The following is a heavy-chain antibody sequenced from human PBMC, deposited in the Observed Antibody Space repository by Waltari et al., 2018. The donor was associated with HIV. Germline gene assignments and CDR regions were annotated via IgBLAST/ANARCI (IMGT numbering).Heavy chain of an antibody. D-gene: IGHD2-2*03. CDR2: IYHSGST. CDR1: GYSISSGYY. CDR3: ARILDIVVVPAARIAAAGPFDY. Sequence: QVQLQASGPGLVKPSETLSLTCTVSGYSISSGYYWRWLRQPPGKGLEWIGSIYHSGSTYYNPSLKSRVTISVDTSKNQFSLKLSSVTAADTAVYYCARILDIVVVPAARIAAAGPFDYWGQGILVTVSS. V-gene: IGHV4-38-2*02. J-gene: IGHJ4*02.